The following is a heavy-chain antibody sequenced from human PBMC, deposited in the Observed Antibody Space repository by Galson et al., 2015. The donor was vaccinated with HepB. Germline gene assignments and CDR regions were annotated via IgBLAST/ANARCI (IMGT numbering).Heavy chain of an antibody. CDR1: GLIVSNNY. CDR2: IYGGGDT. V-gene: IGHV3-66*02. CDR3: ASSSDPTRNGHFDL. J-gene: IGHJ2*01. D-gene: IGHD6-19*01. Sequence: SLRLSCAASGLIVSNNYMTWVRQAPGKGLEWVSLIYGGGDTTYADSVRGRFTISRDISKGTLYVQTTSLTTEDTAVYYCASSSDPTRNGHFDLWGRGTLVIVSS.